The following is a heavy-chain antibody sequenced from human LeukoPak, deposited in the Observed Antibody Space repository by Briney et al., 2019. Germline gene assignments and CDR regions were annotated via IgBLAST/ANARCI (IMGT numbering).Heavy chain of an antibody. J-gene: IGHJ4*02. CDR2: TYYSGST. CDR1: GGSISSYY. V-gene: IGHV4-59*01. CDR3: ARGGNVVVTEGYFDY. Sequence: SETLSLTCTVSGGSISSYYWSWIRQPPGKGLEWIGYTYYSGSTNYNPSLKSRVTISVDTSENQFSLKLSSVTAADTAVYYCARGGNVVVTEGYFDYWGQGTLVTVSS. D-gene: IGHD2-21*02.